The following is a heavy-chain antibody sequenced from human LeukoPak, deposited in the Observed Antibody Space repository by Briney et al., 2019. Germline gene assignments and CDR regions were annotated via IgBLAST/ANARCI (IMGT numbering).Heavy chain of an antibody. CDR1: GGSFSGYY. J-gene: IGHJ5*02. Sequence: PSETLSLTCAVYGGSFSGYYWSWIRQPPGKGLEWIGEINHSGSTNYNPSLKSRVTISVDTSKNQFSLKLSSVTAADTAVYYCARRRPITPNWFDPWGQGTLVTVSS. CDR3: ARRRPITPNWFDP. V-gene: IGHV4-34*01. D-gene: IGHD1-14*01. CDR2: INHSGST.